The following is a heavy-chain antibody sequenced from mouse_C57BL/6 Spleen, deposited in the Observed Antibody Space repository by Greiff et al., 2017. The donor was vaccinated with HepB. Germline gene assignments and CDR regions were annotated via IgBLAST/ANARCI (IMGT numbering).Heavy chain of an antibody. CDR3: ARKYYGSSYGAMDY. Sequence: EVKLMESGGGLVKPGGSLKLSCAASGFTFSSYAMSWVRQTPEKRLEWVATISDGGSYTYYPDNVKGRFTISRDNAKNNLYLQMSHLKSEDTAMYYCARKYYGSSYGAMDYWGQGTSVTVSS. J-gene: IGHJ4*01. D-gene: IGHD1-1*01. CDR1: GFTFSSYA. V-gene: IGHV5-4*03. CDR2: ISDGGSYT.